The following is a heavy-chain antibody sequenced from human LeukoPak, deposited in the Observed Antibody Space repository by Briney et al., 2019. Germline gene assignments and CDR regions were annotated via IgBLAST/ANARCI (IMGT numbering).Heavy chain of an antibody. CDR1: GFTFSSSA. CDR2: VSNNGGYT. CDR3: AKQLGYCSDGSCYFPY. J-gene: IGHJ4*02. V-gene: IGHV3-23*01. Sequence: GGSLRLSCAASGFTFSSSAMSWVRQAPGKGLEWVSAVSNNGGYTYYADSVQGRFTISRDNSKSTLCLQMNSLRAEDTAVYYCAKQLGYCSDGSCYFPYWGQGTLVTVSS. D-gene: IGHD2-15*01.